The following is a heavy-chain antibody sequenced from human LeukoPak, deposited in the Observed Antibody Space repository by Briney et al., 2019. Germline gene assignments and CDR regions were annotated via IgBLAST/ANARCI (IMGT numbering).Heavy chain of an antibody. CDR1: GFTFSSSA. CDR2: VSNNGGYT. CDR3: AKQLGYCSDGSCYFPY. J-gene: IGHJ4*02. V-gene: IGHV3-23*01. Sequence: GGSLRLSCAASGFTFSSSAMSWVRQAPGKGLEWVSAVSNNGGYTYYADSVQGRFTISRDNSKSTLCLQMNSLRAEDTAVYYCAKQLGYCSDGSCYFPYWGQGTLVTVSS. D-gene: IGHD2-15*01.